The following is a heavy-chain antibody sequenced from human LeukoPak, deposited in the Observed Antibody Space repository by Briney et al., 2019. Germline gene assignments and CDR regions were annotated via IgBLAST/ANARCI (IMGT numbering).Heavy chain of an antibody. V-gene: IGHV3-48*02. CDR2: ITASGTAM. D-gene: IGHD1-26*01. J-gene: IGHJ4*02. Sequence: GGSLRLSCAASGFTFSSYSMNWVRQAPGKGLEWVSHITASGTAMFYADSVKGRFTISRDNAKNSLYLQMNSLRDEDAAVYYCASSGSYRFDYWGQGTLVTVSS. CDR1: GFTFSSYS. CDR3: ASSGSYRFDY.